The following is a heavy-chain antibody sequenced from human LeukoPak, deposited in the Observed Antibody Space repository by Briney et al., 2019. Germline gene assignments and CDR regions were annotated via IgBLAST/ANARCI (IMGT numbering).Heavy chain of an antibody. CDR2: ISSSGAGT. CDR3: AKDGVATNEWKPDY. V-gene: IGHV3-23*01. J-gene: IGHJ4*02. D-gene: IGHD1-26*01. Sequence: PGGSLRLSCAASGFTFISYAMTWVRQAPGKGLQWVSAISSSGAGTYYADSVKGRFTIPSDNSKNTLYLQMKSLRAAATALYYCAKDGVATNEWKPDYWGQGDLVTVSS. CDR1: GFTFISYA.